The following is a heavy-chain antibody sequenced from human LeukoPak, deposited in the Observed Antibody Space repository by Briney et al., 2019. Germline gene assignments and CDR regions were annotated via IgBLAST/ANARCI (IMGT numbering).Heavy chain of an antibody. CDR3: ARDVGSGWFDY. V-gene: IGHV3-48*03. Sequence: GGSLRLSCAASGFTFSSFEMNWVRQAPGKGREWVSYMSNSGRTIYYADSVKGRFTISRDNAKNSLYLQMNSLRAEDTAVYYCARDVGSGWFDYWGQGTLVTVSS. D-gene: IGHD6-19*01. J-gene: IGHJ4*02. CDR1: GFTFSSFE. CDR2: MSNSGRTI.